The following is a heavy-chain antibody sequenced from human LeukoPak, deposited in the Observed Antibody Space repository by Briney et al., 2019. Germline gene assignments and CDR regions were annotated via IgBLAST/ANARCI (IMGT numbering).Heavy chain of an antibody. J-gene: IGHJ3*02. V-gene: IGHV1-46*01. D-gene: IGHD2-21*02. CDR3: AREDGGDFDAFDI. CDR1: GYTFSRYY. CDR2: MNPSGGTT. Sequence: GASVKVSCKASGYTFSRYYIHWVRQAPGQGLEWMGKMNPSGGTTTYAQKFQGRVTITVDKSTSTAYMELSSLRSEDTAVYYCAREDGGDFDAFDIWGQGTMVTVSS.